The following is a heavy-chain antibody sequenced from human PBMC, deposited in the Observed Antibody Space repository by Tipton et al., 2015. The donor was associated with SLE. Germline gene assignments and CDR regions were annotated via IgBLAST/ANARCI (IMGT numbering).Heavy chain of an antibody. Sequence: TLSLTCTVSGGSISSGSYYWSWIRQPAGKGLEWIGRIYTSGSTNYNPSLESRVTISVDTSKNQFSLKLSSVTAADTAVYYCARGDYSNYGWFDPWGQGTLVTVSS. CDR3: ARGDYSNYGWFDP. D-gene: IGHD4-11*01. J-gene: IGHJ5*02. CDR1: GGSISSGSYY. V-gene: IGHV4-61*02. CDR2: IYTSGST.